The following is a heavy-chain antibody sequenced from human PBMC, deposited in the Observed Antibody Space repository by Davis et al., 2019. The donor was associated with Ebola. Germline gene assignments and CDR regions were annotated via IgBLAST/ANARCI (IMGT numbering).Heavy chain of an antibody. CDR3: ARDFGEGSGSYFVY. V-gene: IGHV1-69*06. CDR2: IIPLFGTP. Sequence: AASVKVSCKASGYTFTSYDINWIRQAPGQGLEWMGGIIPLFGTPNYAERFQGRATITADKFANTIHMELSSLRSEDTAVYYCARDFGEGSGSYFVYWGQGSLVTVSS. CDR1: GYTFTSYD. J-gene: IGHJ4*02. D-gene: IGHD1-26*01.